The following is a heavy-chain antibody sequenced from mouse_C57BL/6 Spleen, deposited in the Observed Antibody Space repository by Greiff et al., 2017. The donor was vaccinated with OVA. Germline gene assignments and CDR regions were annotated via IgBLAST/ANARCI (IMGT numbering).Heavy chain of an antibody. CDR3: ARQGEHYAMDY. CDR2: ISNLAYSI. V-gene: IGHV5-15*01. Sequence: EVQGVESGGGLVQPGGSLKLSCAASGFTFSDYGMAWVRQAPRKGPEWVAFISNLAYSIYYADTVTGRFTISRENAKNTLYLEMSSLRSEDTAMYYCARQGEHYAMDYWGQGTSVTVSS. J-gene: IGHJ4*01. CDR1: GFTFSDYG.